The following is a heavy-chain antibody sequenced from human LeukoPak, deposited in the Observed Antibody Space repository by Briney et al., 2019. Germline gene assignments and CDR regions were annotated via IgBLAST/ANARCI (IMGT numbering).Heavy chain of an antibody. V-gene: IGHV1-2*02. CDR1: GYTFTGYY. Sequence: ASVKVSCKASGYTFTGYYMHWVRQASGQGREWMGWINPNSGGTNYAQKFQGRVTMTRDTSISTAYMELSRLRSDDTAVYYCASIDYYGSGSHDYWGQGTLVTVSS. CDR3: ASIDYYGSGSHDY. CDR2: INPNSGGT. J-gene: IGHJ4*02. D-gene: IGHD3-10*01.